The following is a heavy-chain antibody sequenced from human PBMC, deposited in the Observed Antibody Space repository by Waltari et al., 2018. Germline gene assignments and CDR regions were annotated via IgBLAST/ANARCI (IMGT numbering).Heavy chain of an antibody. CDR3: AGQLLWFGKSTGAFDI. Sequence: EVQLVQSGAEVKKPGESLKISCQGSGYRFTSYWIGRVRQMPGKGLEWMGIIYPGDSDTRYSPSFQGQVTISADKSISTAYLQWSSLKASDTAMYYCAGQLLWFGKSTGAFDIWGQGTMVTVSS. V-gene: IGHV5-51*03. CDR1: GYRFTSYW. J-gene: IGHJ3*02. D-gene: IGHD3-10*01. CDR2: IYPGDSDT.